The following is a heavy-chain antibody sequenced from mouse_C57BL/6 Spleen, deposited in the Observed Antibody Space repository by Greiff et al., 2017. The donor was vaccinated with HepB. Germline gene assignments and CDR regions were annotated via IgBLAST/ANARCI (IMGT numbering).Heavy chain of an antibody. J-gene: IGHJ3*01. CDR3: ARETTVVPSRSWFAY. D-gene: IGHD1-1*01. CDR1: GYTFTSYW. Sequence: QVQLQQPGAELVKPGASVKLSCKASGYTFTSYWMHWVKQRPGQGLEWIGMIHHNSGSTNYNEKFKSKATLTVDKSSSTAYMQLSSLTSEDSAVYYCARETTVVPSRSWFAYWGQGTLVTVAA. CDR2: IHHNSGST. V-gene: IGHV1-64*01.